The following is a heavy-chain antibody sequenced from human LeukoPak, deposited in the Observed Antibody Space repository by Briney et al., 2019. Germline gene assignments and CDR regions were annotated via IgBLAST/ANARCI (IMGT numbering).Heavy chain of an antibody. D-gene: IGHD1-1*01. V-gene: IGHV5-51*01. Sequence: GESLKISCKGSGYRFTNYWIGWVRAMPGKGLEWMGIIYPGDSDTRYSPSFQGQVTISAGWSINTAYLQWNSLKASDTAIYYCARLGTGTTIGAGVLDWGQGTLVTVSS. J-gene: IGHJ4*02. CDR2: IYPGDSDT. CDR3: ARLGTGTTIGAGVLD. CDR1: GYRFTNYW.